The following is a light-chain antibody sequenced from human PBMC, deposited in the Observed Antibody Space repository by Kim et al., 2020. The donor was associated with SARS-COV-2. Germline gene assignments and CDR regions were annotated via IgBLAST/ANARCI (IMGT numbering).Light chain of an antibody. Sequence: EIILKQSPATLSLSPGERATLSCRASQGVGTFVAWYQHKPGQAPRLLIFDAVNRATGIPGRFSGSGSGTDFTLTISSLEPEDFVVYYCHQRSSWPPTFGGGTKVDIK. CDR2: DAV. V-gene: IGKV3-11*01. CDR1: QGVGTF. CDR3: HQRSSWPPT. J-gene: IGKJ4*01.